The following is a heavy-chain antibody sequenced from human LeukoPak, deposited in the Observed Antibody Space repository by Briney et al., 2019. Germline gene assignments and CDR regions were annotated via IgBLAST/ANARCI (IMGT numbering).Heavy chain of an antibody. J-gene: IGHJ4*02. D-gene: IGHD3-10*01. CDR3: AGRSGLGR. CDR1: GGSFSGYY. Sequence: SETLSLTCAVYGGSFSGYYWSWIRQPPGKGLEWIGEINHSGSTNYNPSLKSRVTISVDTSKNQFSLKLSSVTAADTAVYYCAGRSGLGRWGQGTLVTVSS. CDR2: INHSGST. V-gene: IGHV4-34*01.